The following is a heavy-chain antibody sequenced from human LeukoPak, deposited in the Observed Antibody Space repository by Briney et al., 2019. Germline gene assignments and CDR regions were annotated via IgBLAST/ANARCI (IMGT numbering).Heavy chain of an antibody. Sequence: RAGGSLRLSCAASGFTFSSYAMHWVRQAPGKRLEWVAVISYDGSNKYYADSVKGRFTISRDNSKNTLYLQMNSLRAEDTAVYYCGGGGLRYFESGPFDYWGQGTLVTVSS. CDR2: ISYDGSNK. CDR3: GGGGLRYFESGPFDY. J-gene: IGHJ4*02. V-gene: IGHV3-30-3*01. CDR1: GFTFSSYA. D-gene: IGHD3-9*01.